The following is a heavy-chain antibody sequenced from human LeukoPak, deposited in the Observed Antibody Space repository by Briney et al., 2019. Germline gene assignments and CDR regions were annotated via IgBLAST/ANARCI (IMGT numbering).Heavy chain of an antibody. V-gene: IGHV4-30-4*08. J-gene: IGHJ4*02. D-gene: IGHD5-18*01. Sequence: PSETLSLTCTVSGGSISSGDYYWSWIRQPPGKGLEWIGYIYYSGSTYYNPSLKSRVTISVDTSKNQFSLKLSSVTAADTALYYCARTTVDSAIVGAYWGQGTLVTVSS. CDR3: ARTTVDSAIVGAY. CDR1: GGSISSGDYY. CDR2: IYYSGST.